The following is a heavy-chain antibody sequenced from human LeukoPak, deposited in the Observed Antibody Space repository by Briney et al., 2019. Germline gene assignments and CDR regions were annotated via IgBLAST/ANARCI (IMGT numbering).Heavy chain of an antibody. CDR1: GFTFSSYS. D-gene: IGHD3-22*01. J-gene: IGHJ4*02. CDR2: ISSSSSYI. CDR3: ARPYHDSSGYYGS. Sequence: PGGSLRLSCAASGFTFSSYSMNWVRQAPGKGLECVSSISSSSSYIYYADSVKGRFTISRDNAKNSLYLQMNSLRAEDTAVYYCARPYHDSSGYYGSWGQGTLVTVSS. V-gene: IGHV3-21*01.